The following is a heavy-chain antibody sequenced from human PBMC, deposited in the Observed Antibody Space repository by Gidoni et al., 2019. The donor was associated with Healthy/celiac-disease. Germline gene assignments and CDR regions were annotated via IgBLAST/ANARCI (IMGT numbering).Heavy chain of an antibody. CDR1: GGSISSSSYY. J-gene: IGHJ4*02. CDR3: ASLISGYCSSTSCYTRGYFDY. V-gene: IGHV4-39*01. CDR2: IYYSGCT. Sequence: QLQLQESGPGLVKPSETLSLTCTVPGGSISSSSYYWGCIRQPPGKGLEWIGSIYYSGCTYDKPSLKSRVTISVDTSKNQFSLKLSSVTAADTAVYYCASLISGYCSSTSCYTRGYFDYWGQGTLVTVSS. D-gene: IGHD2-2*02.